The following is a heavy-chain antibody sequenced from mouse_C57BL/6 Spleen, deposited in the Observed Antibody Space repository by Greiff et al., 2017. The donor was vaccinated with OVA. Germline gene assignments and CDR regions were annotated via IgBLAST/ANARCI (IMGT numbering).Heavy chain of an antibody. CDR3: ARDGGIVTGYFDV. CDR2: ISAGGSYT. D-gene: IGHD2-5*01. Sequence: EVQLVESGGGLVKPGGSLKLSCAASGFTFSSYAMSWVRQTPEKRLEWVATISAGGSYTYYPDNVKGRFTISRDNAKNNLYLQMSHLKSEDTAMYYCARDGGIVTGYFDVWGTGTTVTVSS. CDR1: GFTFSSYA. V-gene: IGHV5-4*01. J-gene: IGHJ1*03.